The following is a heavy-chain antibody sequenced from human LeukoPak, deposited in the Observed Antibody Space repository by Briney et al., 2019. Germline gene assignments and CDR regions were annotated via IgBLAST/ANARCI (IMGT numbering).Heavy chain of an antibody. CDR1: GFTFSSYA. V-gene: IGHV3-23*01. D-gene: IGHD6-6*01. J-gene: IGHJ4*02. CDR3: AKDVGSFSSSYFDY. CDR2: ISGSGGST. Sequence: GGSLRLSCAASGFTFSSYAMSWVRQAPGKGLEWVSAISGSGGSTYYADSVKGRFTISRDDSKNTLYLQMNSLRAEDTAVYYCAKDVGSFSSSYFDYWGQGTLVTVSS.